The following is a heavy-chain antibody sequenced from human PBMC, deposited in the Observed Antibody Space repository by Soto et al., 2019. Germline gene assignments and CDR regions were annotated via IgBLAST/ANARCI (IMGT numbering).Heavy chain of an antibody. J-gene: IGHJ4*02. CDR3: ARRYPNSVGYHSLDS. D-gene: IGHD3-22*01. Sequence: QVQLQESGPGLVKPSETLSLTCTVSGGSISSYYWSWIRQPPGKGLEWIGYIYYTGSTNYNPSLKSRVTISVNTSRSQFSLKLSSVPAADTAVYYCARRYPNSVGYHSLDSWGRGTLVTSPQ. CDR1: GGSISSYY. CDR2: IYYTGST. V-gene: IGHV4-59*08.